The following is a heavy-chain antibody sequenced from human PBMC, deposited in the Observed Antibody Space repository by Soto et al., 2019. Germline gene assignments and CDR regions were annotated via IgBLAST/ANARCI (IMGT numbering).Heavy chain of an antibody. Sequence: QVQLVQPGAEVKKPGASVKFSCKASGYIFTNFYIHWVRQAPGQGLEWIGIINPNGGSTNYAQNFQGRVTMTRDTSTSTVYMDLSSLRSEDTDVYYCTRGLASGDYWGQGTLITVYS. J-gene: IGHJ4*02. D-gene: IGHD6-6*01. CDR3: TRGLASGDY. CDR2: INPNGGST. CDR1: GYIFTNFY. V-gene: IGHV1-46*03.